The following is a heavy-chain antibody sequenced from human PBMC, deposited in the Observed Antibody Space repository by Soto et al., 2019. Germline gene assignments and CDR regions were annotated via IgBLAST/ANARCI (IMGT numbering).Heavy chain of an antibody. Sequence: QVQLVESGGGVVQPGRSLRLSCAASGFTFSSYGMHWVRQAPGKGLEWVAVIWYDGSNKYYADSVKGRFTISRDNSENTLYLQMNSLRAEDTAVYYCARGPIVPAAIFGWFDPWGQGTLVTVSS. CDR1: GFTFSSYG. V-gene: IGHV3-33*01. J-gene: IGHJ5*02. CDR3: ARGPIVPAAIFGWFDP. D-gene: IGHD2-2*02. CDR2: IWYDGSNK.